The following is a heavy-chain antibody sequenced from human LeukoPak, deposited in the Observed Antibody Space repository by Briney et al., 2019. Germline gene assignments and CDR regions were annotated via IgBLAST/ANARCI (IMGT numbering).Heavy chain of an antibody. J-gene: IGHJ6*03. CDR2: IRYDGSNK. V-gene: IGHV3-30*02. CDR3: AKDYFCSSTSCYYYYYYMDV. CDR1: GFTFSSYG. Sequence: GGSLRLSCAASGFTFSSYGMHWVRQAPGKGLEWVAFIRYDGSNKYYADSVKGRFTISRDNSKNTLYLQMNSLRAEDTAVYYCAKDYFCSSTSCYYYYYYMDVWGKGTTVTVSS. D-gene: IGHD2-2*01.